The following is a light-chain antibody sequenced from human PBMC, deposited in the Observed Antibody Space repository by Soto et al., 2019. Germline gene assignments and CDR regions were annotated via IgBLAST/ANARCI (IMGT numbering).Light chain of an antibody. CDR2: STS. Sequence: DIQMTQSPSSLSASVGDRVAITCRSSQNIMDYLHCYHQQRGKAPKVLIYSTSTLQTEVPSRFSGSGSGTDFTLTISGLQAEDFGTYYCQQGYDVPRTFGQGTKVDIK. J-gene: IGKJ1*01. CDR1: QNIMDY. CDR3: QQGYDVPRT. V-gene: IGKV1-39*01.